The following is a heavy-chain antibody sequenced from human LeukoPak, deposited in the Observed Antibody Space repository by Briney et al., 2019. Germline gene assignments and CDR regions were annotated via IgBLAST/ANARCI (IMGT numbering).Heavy chain of an antibody. CDR3: ARGKGEFDY. CDR1: GYTFTRYY. Sequence: GASVKVSCKASGYTFTRYYIHWVRQAPGQGLEWMGVINPSGGSPGSARKFQGRVTMTRDMSTNKVYMELSSLRSEDTAMYYCARGKGEFDYWGQGTLVTVSS. CDR2: INPSGGSP. V-gene: IGHV1-46*01. J-gene: IGHJ4*02.